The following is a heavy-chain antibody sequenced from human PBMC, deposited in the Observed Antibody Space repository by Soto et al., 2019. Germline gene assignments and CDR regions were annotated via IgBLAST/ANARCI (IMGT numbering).Heavy chain of an antibody. J-gene: IGHJ5*02. CDR3: ARSWSGPLRWFDP. Sequence: PSETLSLTCTVSGGSISSYYWSWIRQPPGKGLEWIGYIYYSGSTNYNPSLKSRVTISVDTSKTQFSLKLSSVTAADTAVYYCARSWSGPLRWFDPWGQGTLVTVSS. D-gene: IGHD3-3*01. CDR2: IYYSGST. V-gene: IGHV4-59*01. CDR1: GGSISSYY.